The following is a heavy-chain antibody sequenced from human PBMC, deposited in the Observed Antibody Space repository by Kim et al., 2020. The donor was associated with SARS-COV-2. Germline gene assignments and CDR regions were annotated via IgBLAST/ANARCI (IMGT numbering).Heavy chain of an antibody. CDR3: ARERGSITIFGVVTSRYYYYMDV. V-gene: IGHV4-30-4*01. CDR1: GGSISSGDYY. D-gene: IGHD3-3*01. Sequence: SETLSLTCTVSGGSISSGDYYWSWIRQPPGKGLEWIGYIYYSGSTYYNPSLKSRVTISVDTSKNQFSLKLSSVTAADTAVYYCARERGSITIFGVVTSRYYYYMDVWGKGTTVTVSS. J-gene: IGHJ6*03. CDR2: IYYSGST.